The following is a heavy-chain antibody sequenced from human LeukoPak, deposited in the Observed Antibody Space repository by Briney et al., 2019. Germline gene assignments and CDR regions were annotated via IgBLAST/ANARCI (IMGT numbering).Heavy chain of an antibody. CDR2: ISGSGGST. CDR1: GFTFSTYV. Sequence: GGSLRLSCAASGFTFSTYVMSWVRQAPGKGLEWVSTISGSGGSTYYADSVKGRFTISRDNSRNTLSLQMNSLRAEDTAVYYCAKPYYYDSSGYYPEPTYDYWGQGTLVTVSS. D-gene: IGHD3-22*01. J-gene: IGHJ4*02. CDR3: AKPYYYDSSGYYPEPTYDY. V-gene: IGHV3-23*01.